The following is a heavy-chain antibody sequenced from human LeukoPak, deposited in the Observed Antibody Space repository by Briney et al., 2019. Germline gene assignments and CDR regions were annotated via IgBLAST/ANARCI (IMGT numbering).Heavy chain of an antibody. D-gene: IGHD3-10*01. Sequence: GGSLRLSCAASGFTFSTYSMNWVRQAPGKGLEWVSAISSDGKYIYYAASVKGRFTVSRDNAKNSLYLQMNSLRAEDTAVYYCARDNYYGSGKYYYGMDVWGQGTTVTVSS. V-gene: IGHV3-21*01. J-gene: IGHJ6*02. CDR1: GFTFSTYS. CDR2: ISSDGKYI. CDR3: ARDNYYGSGKYYYGMDV.